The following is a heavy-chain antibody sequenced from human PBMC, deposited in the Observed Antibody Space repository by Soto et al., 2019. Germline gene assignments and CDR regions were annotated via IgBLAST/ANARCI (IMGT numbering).Heavy chain of an antibody. CDR2: TSYDGSKK. J-gene: IGHJ2*01. D-gene: IGHD3-22*01. V-gene: IGHV3-30*18. Sequence: QVQLVESGGGVVQPGRSLRLSCAASGFTFSSYGMHWVRQAPGKGLEWVAVTSYDGSKKYYADSVKGRFTISKDNSKNTXNLQMDTLRAEDPAVYYCANPAQEIAYHYAIRYFALWGRGTPVTVSS. CDR3: ANPAQEIAYHYAIRYFAL. CDR1: GFTFSSYG.